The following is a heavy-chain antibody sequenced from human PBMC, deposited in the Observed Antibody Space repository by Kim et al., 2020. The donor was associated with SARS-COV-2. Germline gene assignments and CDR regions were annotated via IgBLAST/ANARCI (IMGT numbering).Heavy chain of an antibody. D-gene: IGHD3-22*01. Sequence: SETLSLTCTVSGGSISSGGYYWSWIRQHPGKGLEWIGYIYYSGSTYYNPSLKSRVTISVDTSKNQFSLKLSSVTAADTAVYYCARSPQSWVVVTHFDYLGQGTLVTVSS. J-gene: IGHJ4*02. CDR1: GGSISSGGYY. CDR2: IYYSGST. V-gene: IGHV4-31*03. CDR3: ARSPQSWVVVTHFDY.